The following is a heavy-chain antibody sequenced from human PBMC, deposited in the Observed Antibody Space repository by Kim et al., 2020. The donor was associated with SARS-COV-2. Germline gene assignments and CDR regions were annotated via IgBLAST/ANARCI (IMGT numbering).Heavy chain of an antibody. CDR3: ARGTGYSKFDY. V-gene: IGHV1-3*01. CDR2: VNAGNRDT. J-gene: IGHJ4*02. CDR1: GYTFTSYF. D-gene: IGHD6-13*01. Sequence: ASVKVSCKASGYTFTSYFIHWVRQAPGQRLDWMGWVNAGNRDTKYSQKFQGRVTITRDTSANTAYMELSSLRSEDTAVYYCARGTGYSKFDYWGRGTLVTVFS.